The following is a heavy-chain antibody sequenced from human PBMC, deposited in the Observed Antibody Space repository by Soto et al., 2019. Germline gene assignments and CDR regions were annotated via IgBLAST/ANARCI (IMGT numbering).Heavy chain of an antibody. Sequence: PSETLSVTCPVSGGSISSSSYYWGWIRQPPGKGLEWIGSIYYSGSTYYNPSLKSRVTISVDTSKNQFSLKLSSVTAADTAVYYCARRIVVVAATLPAYYYYYMDVWGKGTTVTVSS. CDR1: GGSISSSSYY. CDR3: ARRIVVVAATLPAYYYYYMDV. J-gene: IGHJ6*03. D-gene: IGHD2-15*01. CDR2: IYYSGST. V-gene: IGHV4-39*01.